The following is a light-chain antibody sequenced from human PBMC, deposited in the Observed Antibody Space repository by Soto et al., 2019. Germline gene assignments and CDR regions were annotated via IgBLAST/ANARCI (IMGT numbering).Light chain of an antibody. Sequence: EIVLTQSPGTLSLSLGERATLSCRASQRVSSSCLVWWQQKPGEAASQLMFDAACRSPGVADRWCGGGSGGDVTFTISRMVPEDDVVYYCRQYGTTPQWTFGQGTKVDIK. V-gene: IGKV3-20*01. CDR1: QRVSSSC. CDR3: RQYGTTPQWT. J-gene: IGKJ1*01. CDR2: DAA.